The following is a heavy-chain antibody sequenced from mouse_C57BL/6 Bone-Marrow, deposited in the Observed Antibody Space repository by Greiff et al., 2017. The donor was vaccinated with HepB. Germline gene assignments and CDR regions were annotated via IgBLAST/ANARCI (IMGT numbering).Heavy chain of an antibody. V-gene: IGHV1-76*01. Sequence: QVQLQQSGAELVRPGASVKLSCKASGYTFTDYYINWVKQRPGQGLEWIARIYPGSGNTYYNEKFKGKATLTAEKSSSTAYMQLSSLTSEDSAVYFCARSYYGNYEGYWGQGTTLTVSS. CDR3: ARSYYGNYEGY. CDR2: IYPGSGNT. D-gene: IGHD2-1*01. CDR1: GYTFTDYY. J-gene: IGHJ2*01.